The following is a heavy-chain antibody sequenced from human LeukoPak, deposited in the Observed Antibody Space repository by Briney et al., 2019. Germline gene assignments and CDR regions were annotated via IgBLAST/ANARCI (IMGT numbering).Heavy chain of an antibody. Sequence: SETLSLTCTVSSGSIGTYYGAWIRQTPGKGLEWIGYISYSGSTKHNPSLTRRITISLDTSKNQFSLELRSMTAADTAMYYCARQAGSFTTFDFWGQGTLVTVSS. V-gene: IGHV4-59*08. CDR3: ARQAGSFTTFDF. D-gene: IGHD1-26*01. CDR2: ISYSGST. CDR1: SGSIGTYY. J-gene: IGHJ4*02.